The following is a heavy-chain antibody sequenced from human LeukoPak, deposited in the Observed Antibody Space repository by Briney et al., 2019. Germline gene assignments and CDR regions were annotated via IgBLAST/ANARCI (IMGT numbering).Heavy chain of an antibody. D-gene: IGHD2-21*02. Sequence: GGSLRLSCAPSGFTFSSYWMSWVRQATGKGLEWVANIKQDGSEKYYVDSVKGRFTISRDNAKNSLYLQMNSLRAEDTAVYYCARDPVATSDYWGQGTLVTVSS. CDR1: GFTFSSYW. J-gene: IGHJ4*02. CDR2: IKQDGSEK. CDR3: ARDPVATSDY. V-gene: IGHV3-7*01.